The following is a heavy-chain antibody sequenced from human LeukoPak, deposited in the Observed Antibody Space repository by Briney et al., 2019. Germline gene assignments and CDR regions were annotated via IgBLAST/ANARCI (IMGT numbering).Heavy chain of an antibody. CDR3: ARKPRGSESSGYYYYYYMDV. Sequence: SETLSLTCAVYGGAFRGYYWSCIRHPPGKGLGWRGEINHSGSINYNPSLKSRVTISVDTSKNQFSLKLSSVAAADTGVYYCARKPRGSESSGYYYYYYMDVWGKGTTVTVSS. CDR2: INHSGSI. J-gene: IGHJ6*03. D-gene: IGHD3-22*01. V-gene: IGHV4-34*01. CDR1: GGAFRGYY.